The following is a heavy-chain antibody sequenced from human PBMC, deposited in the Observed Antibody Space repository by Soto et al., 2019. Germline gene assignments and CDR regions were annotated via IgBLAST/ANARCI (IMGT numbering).Heavy chain of an antibody. J-gene: IGHJ1*01. CDR2: TYYRSKWYN. V-gene: IGHV6-1*01. Sequence: SQTLSLTCAISGDSVSSNSATWSWIRQSPSRGLEWLGRTYYRSKWYNDYVVSVKSRITINPDTSKNQFSLHLNSVTPEDTAVYYCARGNVDNSFHHWGQGTLVTVSS. D-gene: IGHD5-12*01. CDR1: GDSVSSNSAT. CDR3: ARGNVDNSFHH.